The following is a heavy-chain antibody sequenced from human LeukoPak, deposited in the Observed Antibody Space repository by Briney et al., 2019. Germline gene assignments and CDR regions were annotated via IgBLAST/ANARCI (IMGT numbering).Heavy chain of an antibody. J-gene: IGHJ4*02. Sequence: KTSETLSLTCTVSGGSISSGSYYWSWIRQPAGEGLEWIGRIYTSGSTNYNPSLKSRVTISVDTSKNQFSLKLSSVTAADTAVYYCARVGFWSGYYTFDYWGQGTLVTVSS. D-gene: IGHD3-3*01. V-gene: IGHV4-61*02. CDR3: ARVGFWSGYYTFDY. CDR1: GGSISSGSYY. CDR2: IYTSGST.